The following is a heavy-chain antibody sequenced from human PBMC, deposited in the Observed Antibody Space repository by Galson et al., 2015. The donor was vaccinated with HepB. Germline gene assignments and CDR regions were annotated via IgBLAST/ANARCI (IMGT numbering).Heavy chain of an antibody. Sequence: SLRLSCAASGFTFSSYGMHWVRQAPGKGLEWVAVIWYDGSNKYYADSVKGRFTISRDNSKNTLYLQMNSLRAEDTAVYYCARAPGEGYCSSTSCPYYFDYWGQGTLVTVSS. CDR3: ARAPGEGYCSSTSCPYYFDY. CDR2: IWYDGSNK. V-gene: IGHV3-33*01. CDR1: GFTFSSYG. J-gene: IGHJ4*02. D-gene: IGHD2-2*01.